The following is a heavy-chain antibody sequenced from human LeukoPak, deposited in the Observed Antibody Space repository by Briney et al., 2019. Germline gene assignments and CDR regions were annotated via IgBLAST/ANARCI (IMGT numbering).Heavy chain of an antibody. J-gene: IGHJ6*03. Sequence: SETLSLTCTVSGGSITGYYWSWIRQPPGKGLEWIGYIYYSGTTNYNPSLNSRVTISLDTSKNHFSLKLSSVTAADTAVYYCARGRRDTAMIIYYYYYYMDVWGKGTTVTISS. V-gene: IGHV4-59*01. D-gene: IGHD5-18*01. CDR1: GGSITGYY. CDR2: IYYSGTT. CDR3: ARGRRDTAMIIYYYYYYMDV.